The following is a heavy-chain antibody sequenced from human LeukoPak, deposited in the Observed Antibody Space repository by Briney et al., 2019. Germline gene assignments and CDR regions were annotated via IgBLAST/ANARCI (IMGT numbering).Heavy chain of an antibody. CDR2: IKQDGSGK. CDR3: AREGSSSPGPVGY. D-gene: IGHD3-10*01. CDR1: GFTFSSYW. V-gene: IGHV3-7*01. J-gene: IGHJ4*02. Sequence: PGGSLRLSCAASGFTFSSYWMSWVRQAPGKGLEWVANIKQDGSGKYYVDSVKGRFTISRDNAKNSLYLQMNSLRAEDTAVYYCAREGSSSPGPVGYWGQGTLVTVSS.